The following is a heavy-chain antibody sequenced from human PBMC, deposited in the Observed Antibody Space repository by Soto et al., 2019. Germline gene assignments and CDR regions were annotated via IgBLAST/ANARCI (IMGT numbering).Heavy chain of an antibody. J-gene: IGHJ1*01. D-gene: IGHD1-26*01. CDR3: ARGVVGASTGFQH. Sequence: QVQLQESGPGLVKTSETLSLTCTVSGGSISSFHWSWIRQPPGKGLEWIGFISNSGSTNYNPSLKSRVTISPDTSKNQFSLKLSSVSAADTAVYYCARGVVGASTGFQHWGQGTLVTVSS. V-gene: IGHV4-59*01. CDR2: ISNSGST. CDR1: GGSISSFH.